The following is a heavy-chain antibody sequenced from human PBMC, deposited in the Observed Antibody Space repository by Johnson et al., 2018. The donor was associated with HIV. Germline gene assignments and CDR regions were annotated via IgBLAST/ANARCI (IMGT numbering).Heavy chain of an antibody. CDR3: ARDPTTHNSRLTGDFGTFDI. Sequence: EQLVESGGGLVKPGGSLRLSCAASGFTFSNAWMSWVRQAPGKGLEWVGRIKSKTDGGTTDYAAPVKGRFPISRDNAKNPLYLQMNSLTAEDTSLYYCARDPTTHNSRLTGDFGTFDIWGQGTMVTVSS. CDR1: GFTFSNAW. J-gene: IGHJ3*02. CDR2: IKSKTDGGTT. V-gene: IGHV3-15*05. D-gene: IGHD7-27*01.